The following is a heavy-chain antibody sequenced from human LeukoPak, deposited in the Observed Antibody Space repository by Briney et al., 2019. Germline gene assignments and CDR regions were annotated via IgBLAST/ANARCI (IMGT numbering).Heavy chain of an antibody. CDR2: INPNSGGT. CDR1: GYTFTSYY. CDR3: AREYCSSTSCYGHYYYYYGMDV. V-gene: IGHV1-2*06. D-gene: IGHD2-2*01. Sequence: GASVKVSCKASGYTFTSYYMHWVRQAPGQGLEWMGRINPNSGGTNYAQKFQGRVTMTRDTSISTAYMELSRLRSDDTAVYYCAREYCSSTSCYGHYYYYYGMDVWGQGTTVTVSS. J-gene: IGHJ6*02.